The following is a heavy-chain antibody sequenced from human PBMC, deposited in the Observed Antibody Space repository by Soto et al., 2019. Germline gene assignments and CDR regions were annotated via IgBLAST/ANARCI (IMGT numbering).Heavy chain of an antibody. CDR3: ARDGDDSSSWYRTSIGTARAYFGY. V-gene: IGHV1-69*05. Sequence: EASVKVSCKASGGTFSSYAISWVRQAPGQGLEWMGGIIPIFGTANYADSVKGRFTIPRDNSKNTLYLQMNSLRAEDTAVYYCARDGDDSSSWYRTSIGTARAYFGYWGQGTLVTVSS. CDR2: IIPIFGTA. CDR1: GGTFSSYA. J-gene: IGHJ4*02. D-gene: IGHD6-13*01.